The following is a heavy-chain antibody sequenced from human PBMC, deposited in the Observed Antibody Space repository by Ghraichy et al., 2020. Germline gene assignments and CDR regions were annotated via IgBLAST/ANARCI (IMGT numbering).Heavy chain of an antibody. CDR2: IFHRGST. CDR3: ARAVGYSAYYFDH. Sequence: SETLSLTCSVSGDSVTSSRYHWGWIRQSPGKGLEWIGHIFHRGSTYYNPSLKSRVTMSMDTAKNEFSLKLTSLTAADTAVFYCARAVGYSAYYFDHWGRGTLVTVSA. J-gene: IGHJ4*02. V-gene: IGHV4-39*07. CDR1: GDSVTSSRYH. D-gene: IGHD5-24*01.